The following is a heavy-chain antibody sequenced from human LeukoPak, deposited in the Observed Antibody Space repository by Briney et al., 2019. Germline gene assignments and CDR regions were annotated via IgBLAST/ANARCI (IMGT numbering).Heavy chain of an antibody. CDR1: GGSVSSNSHY. J-gene: IGHJ4*02. V-gene: IGHV4-39*01. D-gene: IGHD3-22*01. CDR2: IYYSGST. Sequence: SETLSLTCSVSGGSVSSNSHYWGWIRQPPGKGLEWIGSIYYSGSTYYNSSLKSRVTISVDTSKNQFSLKLTSATAADTAVYYCARQVYYYDRSGYYYVDFFDFWGQGTLVTVSS. CDR3: ARQVYYYDRSGYYYVDFFDF.